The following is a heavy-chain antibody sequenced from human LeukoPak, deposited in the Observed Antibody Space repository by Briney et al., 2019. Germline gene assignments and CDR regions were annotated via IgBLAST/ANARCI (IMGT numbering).Heavy chain of an antibody. V-gene: IGHV3-7*01. J-gene: IGHJ4*02. D-gene: IGHD3-9*01. CDR1: GFTFSSYW. CDR2: IKQDGSEK. CDR3: ARAPLRYFDWLLVY. Sequence: QPGGSLRLSCAVSGFTFSSYWMSWVRQAPGKGLEWVANIKQDGSEKYYVDSVKGRFTISRDNAKNSLYLQMNSLRAEDTAVYYCARAPLRYFDWLLVYWGQGTLVTVSS.